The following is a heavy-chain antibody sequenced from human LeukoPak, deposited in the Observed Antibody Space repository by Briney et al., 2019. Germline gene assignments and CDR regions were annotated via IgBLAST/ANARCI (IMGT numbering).Heavy chain of an antibody. V-gene: IGHV3-11*01. Sequence: GGSLRLSCAASGFHFSDYYMTWIRQAPGKGLEWVSDVNTRGTITYYADSVKGRFTISRDNSKNTLYLQMNSLRAEDTAVYYCATSTIFGERGVFDIWGQGTMVTVSS. CDR3: ATSTIFGERGVFDI. CDR2: VNTRGTIT. CDR1: GFHFSDYY. J-gene: IGHJ3*02. D-gene: IGHD3-3*01.